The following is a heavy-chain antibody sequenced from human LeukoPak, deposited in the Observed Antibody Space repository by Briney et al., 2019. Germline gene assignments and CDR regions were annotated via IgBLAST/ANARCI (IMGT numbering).Heavy chain of an antibody. Sequence: KPSETLSLTCTVSGGSISSYYWSWIRQPAGKGLEWIGRIYTSGSTNYNPSLKSRVTMSVDTSKNEFSLKLSSVTAADTAVYYCAREQGSGSFQDWFDPWGQGTLVTVSS. J-gene: IGHJ5*02. V-gene: IGHV4-4*07. CDR1: GGSISSYY. D-gene: IGHD3-10*01. CDR3: AREQGSGSFQDWFDP. CDR2: IYTSGST.